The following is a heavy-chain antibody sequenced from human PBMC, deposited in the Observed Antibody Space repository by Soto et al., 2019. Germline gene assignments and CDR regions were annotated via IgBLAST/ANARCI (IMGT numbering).Heavy chain of an antibody. CDR3: ARDKIGKWDQLLHGMDV. CDR2: INPNSGGT. V-gene: IGHV1-2*04. J-gene: IGHJ6*02. CDR1: GYTFTGYY. Sequence: ASVKVSCKASGYTFTGYYMHWVRQAPGQGLEWMGWINPNSGGTNYAQKFQGWLTMTRDTSISTAYMELSRLRSDDTAVYYCARDKIGKWDQLLHGMDVWGQGTTVTVSS. D-gene: IGHD2-2*01.